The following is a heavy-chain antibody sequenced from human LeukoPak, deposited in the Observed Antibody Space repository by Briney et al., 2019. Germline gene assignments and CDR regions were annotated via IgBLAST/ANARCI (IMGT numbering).Heavy chain of an antibody. J-gene: IGHJ4*02. CDR3: ASSYSSSWSLDY. CDR2: IYHSGST. Sequence: KASETLSLTCAVSGGSISSGGYSWSWIRQPPGKGLEWIGYIYHSGSTYYNPSLKSRVTISVDRSKNQFSLKLSPVTAADTAVYYCASSYSSSWSLDYWGQGTLVTVSS. V-gene: IGHV4-30-2*01. CDR1: GGSISSGGYS. D-gene: IGHD6-13*01.